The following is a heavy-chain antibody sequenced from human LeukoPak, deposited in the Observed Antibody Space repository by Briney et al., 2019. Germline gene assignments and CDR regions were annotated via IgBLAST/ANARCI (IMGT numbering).Heavy chain of an antibody. D-gene: IGHD3-16*01. CDR3: AREVGGSAFDI. CDR1: GVSISSNY. J-gene: IGHJ3*02. Sequence: TSETLSLTCTVSGVSISSNYWSWIRQPPGKGLEWIGYIYNSGTTNYNPSLKGRVTLSIDTSKNQLSLKLRSVTAADTAVYYCAREVGGSAFDIWGQGTMVTVSS. V-gene: IGHV4-59*01. CDR2: IYNSGTT.